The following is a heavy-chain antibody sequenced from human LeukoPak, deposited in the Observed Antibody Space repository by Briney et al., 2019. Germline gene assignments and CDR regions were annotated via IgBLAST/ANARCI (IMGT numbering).Heavy chain of an antibody. CDR2: ISGSGGST. CDR3: AKFDSSSPGLGYFDY. V-gene: IGHV3-23*01. CDR1: GFTFSSYA. J-gene: IGHJ4*02. D-gene: IGHD6-6*01. Sequence: GGSLRLSCAASGFTFSSYAMSWVRQAPGNGLEWVSAISGSGGSTYYADSVKGRFTISRDNSKNTLYLQMNSLRAEDTAVYYCAKFDSSSPGLGYFDYWGQGTLVTVSS.